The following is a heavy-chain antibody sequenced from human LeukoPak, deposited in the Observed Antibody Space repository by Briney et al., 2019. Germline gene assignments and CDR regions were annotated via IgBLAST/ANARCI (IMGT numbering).Heavy chain of an antibody. Sequence: SLKLSCKASGGTFSSYAISWVRQAPGQGLEWMGRIVPIFGTANYAQKFQGRVTITTDESTSTAYMELSSLRSEDTAVYYCASGTGTTNDYWGRRTLVTVSS. V-gene: IGHV1-69*05. CDR2: IVPIFGTA. D-gene: IGHD1-1*01. CDR1: GGTFSSYA. CDR3: ASGTGTTNDY. J-gene: IGHJ4*02.